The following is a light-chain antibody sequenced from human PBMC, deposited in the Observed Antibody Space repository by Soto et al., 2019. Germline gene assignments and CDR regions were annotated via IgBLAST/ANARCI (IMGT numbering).Light chain of an antibody. J-gene: IGKJ1*01. CDR2: GAS. CDR1: QSVSSN. V-gene: IGKV3-15*01. Sequence: EIVMMQSPATLSVSPGERATLSCRASQSVSSNLAWYQQKPGQAPRLLIYGASTRATGIPARFSGSGSGTAFTLTISSLQSEDFAVYYCQHYNNWPRTFGQGTKVEIK. CDR3: QHYNNWPRT.